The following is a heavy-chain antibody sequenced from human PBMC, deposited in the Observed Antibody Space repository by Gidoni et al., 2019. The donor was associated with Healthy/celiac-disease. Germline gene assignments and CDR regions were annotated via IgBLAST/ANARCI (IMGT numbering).Heavy chain of an antibody. D-gene: IGHD1-26*01. CDR3: ARNVLPPIVGAVGGAFDI. V-gene: IGHV5-51*01. Sequence: EVQLVQSGAEVKQPGESLQISCKGSGYRFTSSCVGWVRQLPGKGLEWMGIIYPGDSDTKYSPSFQGQVTISADKSISTAYLQWSSLKASDTAMYYCARNVLPPIVGAVGGAFDIWGQGTMVTVSS. CDR1: GYRFTSSC. J-gene: IGHJ3*02. CDR2: IYPGDSDT.